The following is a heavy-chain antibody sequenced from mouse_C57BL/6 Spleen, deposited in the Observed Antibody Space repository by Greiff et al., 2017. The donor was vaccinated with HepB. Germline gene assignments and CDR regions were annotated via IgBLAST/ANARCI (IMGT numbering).Heavy chain of an antibody. J-gene: IGHJ2*01. CDR3: ARRGDDGDYFDY. V-gene: IGHV5-4*03. Sequence: DVKLVESGGGLVKPGGSLKLSCAASGFTFSSYAMSWVRQTPEKRLEWVATISDGGSYTYYPDNVKGRFTISRDNAKNNLYLQMSHLKSEDTAMYYCARRGDDGDYFDYWGQGTTLTVSS. CDR1: GFTFSSYA. CDR2: ISDGGSYT. D-gene: IGHD2-12*01.